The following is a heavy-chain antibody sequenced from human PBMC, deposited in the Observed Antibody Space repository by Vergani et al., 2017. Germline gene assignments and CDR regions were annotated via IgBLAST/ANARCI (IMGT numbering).Heavy chain of an antibody. CDR2: INPNSGGT. CDR1: GYTFTGYY. J-gene: IGHJ5*02. CDR3: ARDWSDYYDSSGYSYSGWFDP. D-gene: IGHD3-22*01. Sequence: QVQLVQSGAEVKKPGASVKGSCKASGYTFTGYYMHWGRQAPGQGLEWMGWINPNSGGTNYTQKFQGRVTMTRDTSISTAYMGLSRLRSDDTAVYYCARDWSDYYDSSGYSYSGWFDPWGQGTLVTVSS. V-gene: IGHV1-2*02.